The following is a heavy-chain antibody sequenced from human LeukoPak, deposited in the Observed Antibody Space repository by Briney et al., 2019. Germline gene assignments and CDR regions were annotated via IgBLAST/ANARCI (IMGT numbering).Heavy chain of an antibody. J-gene: IGHJ4*02. V-gene: IGHV4-34*01. CDR1: GGSFSGYY. D-gene: IGHD3-9*01. Sequence: SETLPLTCAVYGGSFSGYYWSWIRQPPGKGLEWIGEINHSGSTNYNPSLKSRVTISVGTSKNQFSLKLSSVTAADTAVYYCAGTRTRYYDILTGYFYWGQGTLVTVSS. CDR2: INHSGST. CDR3: AGTRTRYYDILTGYFY.